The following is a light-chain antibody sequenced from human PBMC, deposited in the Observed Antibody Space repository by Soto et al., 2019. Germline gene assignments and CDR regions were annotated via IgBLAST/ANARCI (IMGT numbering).Light chain of an antibody. J-gene: IGLJ3*02. Sequence: SYELTQPPSLSVSPGQTASITCSGDKLGNKYVCWYQQKPGQSPVVVIYEDTKRPSGIPERFSGSNSGNTASLTVSGLQAEDEADYFCSSYAGSDNLLFGGGTKLTVL. V-gene: IGLV3-1*01. CDR2: EDT. CDR3: SSYAGSDNLL. CDR1: KLGNKY.